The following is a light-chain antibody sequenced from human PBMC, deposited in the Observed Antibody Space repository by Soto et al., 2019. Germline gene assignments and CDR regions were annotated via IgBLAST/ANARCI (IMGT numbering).Light chain of an antibody. V-gene: IGKV3-11*01. CDR3: QQRTTWPT. CDR2: YVS. CDR1: QSVTSS. J-gene: IGKJ4*01. Sequence: EIVLTQSPATLSLSPGDRATLSCRASQSVTSSLAWFQQKPGQAPRLLIYYVSRRATAIPARFGGSGSGTDFTLTISSLEPEDFAVYYCQQRTTWPTFGGGTKVEIK.